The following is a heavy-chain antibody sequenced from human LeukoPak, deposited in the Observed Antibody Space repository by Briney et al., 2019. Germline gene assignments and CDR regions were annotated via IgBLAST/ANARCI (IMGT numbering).Heavy chain of an antibody. V-gene: IGHV3-21*04. CDR2: ISTSSSSI. CDR1: GFTFNTYT. Sequence: GGSLRLSCAASGFTFNTYTMNWVRQAPGKGLECVSSISTSSSSINYADSLKGRFTISRDNAKNSLYLQMNSLRAEDTAVYYCASGYDSSGYLDGMAFDIWGQGTMVTVSS. J-gene: IGHJ3*02. D-gene: IGHD3-22*01. CDR3: ASGYDSSGYLDGMAFDI.